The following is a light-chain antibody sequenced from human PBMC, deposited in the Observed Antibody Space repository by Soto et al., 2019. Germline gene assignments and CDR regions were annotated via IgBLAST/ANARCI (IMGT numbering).Light chain of an antibody. V-gene: IGKV3-15*01. CDR2: GAS. J-gene: IGKJ1*01. CDR1: QSVSSN. CDR3: QQYNNWPRT. Sequence: EIVMTQSPATLSVSPEERATLSCRASQSVSSNLAWYQQKAGQAPRLLIYGASTRATGIPARFSGSGSGTEFTLTISSLQSEDFAVYYCQQYNNWPRTFGQGTKVEIK.